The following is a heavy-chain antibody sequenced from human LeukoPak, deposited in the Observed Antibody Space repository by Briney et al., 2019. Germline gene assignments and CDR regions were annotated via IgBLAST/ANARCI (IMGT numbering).Heavy chain of an antibody. CDR3: ARDAYCGGDCYSLDYSGMDV. V-gene: IGHV3-30-3*01. CDR1: GFTFSSYA. CDR2: ISYDGSNK. Sequence: GRSLRLSCAASGFTFSSYAMHWVRQAPGKGLEWVAVISYDGSNKYYADSVKGRFTISRDNSKNTLYLQMNSLRAEDTAVYYCARDAYCGGDCYSLDYSGMDVWGQGTTVAVSS. D-gene: IGHD2-21*02. J-gene: IGHJ6*02.